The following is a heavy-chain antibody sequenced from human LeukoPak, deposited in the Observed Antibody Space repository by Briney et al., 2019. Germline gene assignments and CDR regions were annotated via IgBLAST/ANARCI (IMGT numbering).Heavy chain of an antibody. D-gene: IGHD2-15*01. CDR1: GFTFSSYW. V-gene: IGHV3-74*01. CDR2: INNDGSST. Sequence: GGSLRLSRAASGFTFSSYWMHWVRQAPGKGLVWVSCINNDGSSTSYTDSVKGGFTISRDNAKITLYLQMNSVRAEDTAVYYCARLAVVVAATCDYWGQGTLVTVSS. CDR3: ARLAVVVAATCDY. J-gene: IGHJ4*02.